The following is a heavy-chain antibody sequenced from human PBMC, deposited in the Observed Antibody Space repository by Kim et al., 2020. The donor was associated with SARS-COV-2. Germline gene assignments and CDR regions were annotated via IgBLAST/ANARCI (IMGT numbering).Heavy chain of an antibody. Sequence: GGSLRLSCAASGFTFITYGMNWVRQAPGKGLEWVAVISYDGSNKYYADSVKGRFTISRDNSKNTLYLQMNSLRAEDTAVYYCAKSVVRGVIISVYYGRDVWGQGTTVTVSS. CDR1: GFTFITYG. V-gene: IGHV3-30*18. D-gene: IGHD3-10*01. J-gene: IGHJ6*02. CDR2: ISYDGSNK. CDR3: AKSVVRGVIISVYYGRDV.